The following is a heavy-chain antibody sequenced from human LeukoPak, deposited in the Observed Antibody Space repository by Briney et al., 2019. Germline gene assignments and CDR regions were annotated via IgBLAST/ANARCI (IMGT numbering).Heavy chain of an antibody. CDR3: ARAHF. V-gene: IGHV3-7*01. CDR2: IKQDGSEI. CDR1: GFPFSSYW. J-gene: IGHJ4*02. Sequence: GGSLRLSCAASGFPFSSYWMSWVRQAPGKGLEWVANIKQDGSEIYYVESVRGRFTISRDNAKNSLYLQMNSLRAEDTAVYYCARAHFWGQGTLVTVSS.